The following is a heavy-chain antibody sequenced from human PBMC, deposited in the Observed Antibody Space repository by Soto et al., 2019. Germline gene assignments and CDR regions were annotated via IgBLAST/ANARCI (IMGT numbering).Heavy chain of an antibody. J-gene: IGHJ6*02. V-gene: IGHV1-3*01. CDR2: INAGNGNT. CDR3: TRHPSYYGMDV. CDR1: GYTFTSYA. Sequence: ASVKVSCKASGYTFTSYAMHWVRQAPGQRLEWMGWINAGNGNTKYSQKFQGRVTLTRDTSASTAYMELSSLRSEDTAVYYCTRHPSYYGMDVWGPGTTVTVS.